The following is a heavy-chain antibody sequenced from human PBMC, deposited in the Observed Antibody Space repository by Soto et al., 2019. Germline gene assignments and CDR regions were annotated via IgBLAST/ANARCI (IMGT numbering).Heavy chain of an antibody. J-gene: IGHJ4*02. CDR2: INTDDTSI. V-gene: IGHV3-74*01. CDR3: VGVEARSAYFDY. Sequence: GGSLRLSCAASGFAFGSYWMHWVRQAPGKGLVWVSRINTDDTSISYADFVKGRFTISRDNAKKTLYLQMTSLRAEDTAVYYCVGVEARSAYFDYWGQGNLLTVSS. D-gene: IGHD3-16*01. CDR1: GFAFGSYW.